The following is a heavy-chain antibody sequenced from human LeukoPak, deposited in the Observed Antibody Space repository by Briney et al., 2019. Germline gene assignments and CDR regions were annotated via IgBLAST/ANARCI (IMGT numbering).Heavy chain of an antibody. V-gene: IGHV1-69*06. J-gene: IGHJ4*02. CDR3: ARVYYGSGAHDY. D-gene: IGHD3-10*01. Sequence: SVKVSCKASGGTFSSYAISWVRQAPGQGLEWMGGIIPIFGTANYAQKFQGRVTITADKSTSTAYMELSSLRSDDTAVYYCARVYYGSGAHDYWGQGTLVTVSS. CDR1: GGTFSSYA. CDR2: IIPIFGTA.